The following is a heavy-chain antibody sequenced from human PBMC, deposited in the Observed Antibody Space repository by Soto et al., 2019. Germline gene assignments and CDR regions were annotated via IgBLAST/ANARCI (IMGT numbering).Heavy chain of an antibody. D-gene: IGHD1-20*01. CDR3: ARGGIGSFDI. CDR1: GFTFSYYY. Sequence: EVQLVESGGGLVQPGGSLRLSCAASGFTFSYYYMHWVRQAPGKGLVWVSHIQNDGSRVTYADSVKGRFTISRDNAKNNLHLQMNNLRAEDTAIYYCARGGIGSFDIWGQGTVVTVSS. V-gene: IGHV3-74*03. CDR2: IQNDGSRV. J-gene: IGHJ3*02.